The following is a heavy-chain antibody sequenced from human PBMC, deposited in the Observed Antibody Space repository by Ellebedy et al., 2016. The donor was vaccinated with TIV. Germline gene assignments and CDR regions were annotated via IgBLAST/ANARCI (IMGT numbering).Heavy chain of an antibody. CDR1: GFTFSSYY. CDR3: AKLSGVLSWYADY. Sequence: PGGSLRLSCAASGFTFSSYYMHWVRQAPGKGLVLVSHNSSDWIHINYAYSVKCRFTISRYNSKNTLYLQMNSLRAYDTAIYYCAKLSGVLSWYADYWGLGSLVTVSS. D-gene: IGHD6-13*01. CDR2: NSSDWIHI. V-gene: IGHV3-74*01. J-gene: IGHJ4*02.